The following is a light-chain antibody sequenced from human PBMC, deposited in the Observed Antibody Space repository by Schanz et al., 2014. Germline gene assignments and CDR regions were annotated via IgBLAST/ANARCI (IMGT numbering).Light chain of an antibody. V-gene: IGLV2-14*01. CDR2: DVS. J-gene: IGLJ2*01. Sequence: QSALTQPASVSGSPGQSITLSCTGTSSDVGGTNYVSWYQQHPGKVPKLMIYDVSNRPSGVSNRFSGSKSGNTASLTISGLQAEDEADYYCSSYKRGNTLLFGGGTKLTVL. CDR1: SSDVGGTNY. CDR3: SSYKRGNTLL.